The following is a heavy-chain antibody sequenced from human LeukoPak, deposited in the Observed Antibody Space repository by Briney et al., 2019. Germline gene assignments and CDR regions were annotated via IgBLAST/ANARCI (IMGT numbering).Heavy chain of an antibody. J-gene: IGHJ3*02. D-gene: IGHD3-22*01. CDR3: ARDEPGYYYDSSGYDTWAFDI. CDR2: IYYSGST. V-gene: IGHV4-59*01. CDR1: GGSISSYY. Sequence: SETLSLTCTASGGSISSYYWSWIRQPPGKGLEWIGYIYYSGSTNYNPSLKSRVTISVDTSKNQFSLKLSSVTAADTAVYYCARDEPGYYYDSSGYDTWAFDIWGQGTMVTVSS.